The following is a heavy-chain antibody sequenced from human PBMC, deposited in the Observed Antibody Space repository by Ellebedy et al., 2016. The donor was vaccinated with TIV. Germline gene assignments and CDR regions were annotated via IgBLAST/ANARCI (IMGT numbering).Heavy chain of an antibody. V-gene: IGHV4-59*01. CDR2: IYYSGYT. CDR3: AVCSSVAYFDY. J-gene: IGHJ4*02. D-gene: IGHD6-19*01. Sequence: SETLSLTCSVSGGSIDTYYWSWIRQTPGKGLEWIGYIYYSGYTSYNPSLKSRVTISIDTSKNQFSLELRSVTAADAAVYYCAVCSSVAYFDYWGQGTRVTVSS. CDR1: GGSIDTYY.